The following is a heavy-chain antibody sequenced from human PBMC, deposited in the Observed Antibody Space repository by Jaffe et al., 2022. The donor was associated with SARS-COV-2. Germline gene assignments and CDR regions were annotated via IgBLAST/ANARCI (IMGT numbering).Heavy chain of an antibody. Sequence: QVQLVESGGGVVQPGRSLRLSCAASGFTFSSYAMHWVRQAPGKGLEWVAVISYDGSNKYYADSVKGRFTISRDNSKNTLYLQMNSLRAEDTAVYYCAREMGTLLFDYWGQGTLVTVSS. J-gene: IGHJ4*02. D-gene: IGHD1-1*01. CDR2: ISYDGSNK. V-gene: IGHV3-30-3*01. CDR3: AREMGTLLFDY. CDR1: GFTFSSYA.